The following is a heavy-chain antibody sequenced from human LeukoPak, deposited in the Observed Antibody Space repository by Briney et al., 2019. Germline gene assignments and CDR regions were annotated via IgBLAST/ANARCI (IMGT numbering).Heavy chain of an antibody. J-gene: IGHJ2*01. CDR2: IKQDGSER. Sequence: GGSLRLSCAASGFPFSEYWMTWVRQAPGKGLEWVANIKQDGSERYYVDSVKGRFTISRDNAKNVLYLQMNSLRVEDTAVYYCARENYGDLLYWYFDLWGRGTLVTVSS. D-gene: IGHD4-17*01. V-gene: IGHV3-7*03. CDR3: ARENYGDLLYWYFDL. CDR1: GFPFSEYW.